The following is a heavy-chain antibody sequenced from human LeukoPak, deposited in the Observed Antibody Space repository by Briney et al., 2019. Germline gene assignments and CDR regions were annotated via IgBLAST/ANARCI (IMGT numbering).Heavy chain of an antibody. CDR3: ARAILRLGYYYYYMDV. V-gene: IGHV1-18*04. CDR2: ISAYNGNT. J-gene: IGHJ6*03. Sequence: ASVKVSCKASGYTFSGFYIHWVRQAPGQGLEWMGWISAYNGNTNYAQKLQGRVTMTTDTSTSTAYMELRSLRSDDTAVYYCARAILRLGYYYYYMDVWGKGTTVTVSS. CDR1: GYTFSGFY. D-gene: IGHD3-16*01.